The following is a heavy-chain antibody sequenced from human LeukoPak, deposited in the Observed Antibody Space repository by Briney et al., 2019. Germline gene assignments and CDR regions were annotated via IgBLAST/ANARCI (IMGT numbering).Heavy chain of an antibody. Sequence: SETLSLTCTVSGGSISSSSYYWGWIRQPPGKGLEWIGEINHSGSTNYNPSLKSRVTISVDTSKNQFSLKLSSVTAADTAVYYCASRYDSSGYPYFDYWGQGTLVTVSS. CDR2: INHSGST. V-gene: IGHV4-39*07. CDR3: ASRYDSSGYPYFDY. CDR1: GGSISSSSYY. J-gene: IGHJ4*02. D-gene: IGHD3-22*01.